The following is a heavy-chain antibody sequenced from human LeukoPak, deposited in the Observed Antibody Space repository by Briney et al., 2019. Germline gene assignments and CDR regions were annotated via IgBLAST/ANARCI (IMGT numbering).Heavy chain of an antibody. D-gene: IGHD6-13*01. Sequence: GGSLRLSCAASGFTFDDYAMHWVRQAPGKGLEWVSGISWNSGSIGYADSVKGRFTISRDNAKNSLYLQMNSLRAEDTAVYYCAKGIAAADLVNYWGQGTLVTVSS. CDR2: ISWNSGSI. CDR1: GFTFDDYA. CDR3: AKGIAAADLVNY. V-gene: IGHV3-9*01. J-gene: IGHJ4*02.